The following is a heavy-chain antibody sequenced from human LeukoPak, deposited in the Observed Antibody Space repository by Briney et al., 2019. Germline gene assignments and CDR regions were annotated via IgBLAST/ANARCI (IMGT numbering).Heavy chain of an antibody. D-gene: IGHD4-23*01. CDR1: GGSISSSSYW. V-gene: IGHV4-39*01. J-gene: IGHJ4*02. Sequence: PSETLSLTCTVSGGSISSSSYWWGCIRQPPGKGLDWIGSIYYSGQTYYNPSLKSRVTISVDTPKNQFSLKLTSVNAADTAVYHCARQVGDGRWYFDYWGQGTLVTVSS. CDR2: IYYSGQT. CDR3: ARQVGDGRWYFDY.